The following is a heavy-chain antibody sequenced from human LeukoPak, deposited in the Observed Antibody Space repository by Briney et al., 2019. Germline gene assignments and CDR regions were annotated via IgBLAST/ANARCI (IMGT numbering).Heavy chain of an antibody. CDR3: AREGGKGYCSSTSCPVTGLDY. CDR1: GYTFTSYY. D-gene: IGHD2-2*01. J-gene: IGHJ4*02. Sequence: ASVKVSCKASGYTFTSYYMHWVRQAPGQGLEWMGIINPSCGSTSYAQKFQGRVTMTRDTSTSTVYMELSSLRSEDTAVYYCAREGGKGYCSSTSCPVTGLDYWGQGTLVTVSS. V-gene: IGHV1-46*01. CDR2: INPSCGST.